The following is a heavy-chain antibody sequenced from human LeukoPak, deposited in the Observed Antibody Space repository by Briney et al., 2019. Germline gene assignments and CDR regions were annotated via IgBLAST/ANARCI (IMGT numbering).Heavy chain of an antibody. CDR3: AVSQGYHDCSSTSCYAGMWY. CDR1: GFTFSDYY. D-gene: IGHD2-2*01. J-gene: IGHJ4*02. Sequence: GGSLRLSCAASGFTFSDYYMSWIRQAPGKGLEWVSYISSSGSTIYYADSVKGRFTISRDNAKNSLYLQMNSLRAEDTAVYYCAVSQGYHDCSSTSCYAGMWYWGQGTLVTVSS. V-gene: IGHV3-11*01. CDR2: ISSSGSTI.